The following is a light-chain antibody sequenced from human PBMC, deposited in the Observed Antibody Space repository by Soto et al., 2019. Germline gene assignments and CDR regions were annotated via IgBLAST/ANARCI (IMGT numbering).Light chain of an antibody. Sequence: ENGLRKSPGTVSLSPGERGSLSCRASQSVSRSCLAWYQQKPGQAPRLLIYGASSRATGIPDRFSGSGSGTDFTLTISRLEPEDFAVYYCQQYGSSPLTFGGGTKVEIK. CDR1: QSVSRSC. J-gene: IGKJ4*01. CDR2: GAS. V-gene: IGKV3-20*01. CDR3: QQYGSSPLT.